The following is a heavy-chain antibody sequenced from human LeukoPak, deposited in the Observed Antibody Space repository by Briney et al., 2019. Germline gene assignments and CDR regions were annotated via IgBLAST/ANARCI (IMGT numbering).Heavy chain of an antibody. Sequence: SVKVSCKASGGTFSSYAISWVRQAPGQGLEWMGGIIPISGTANYAQKFQGRVTITADESTSTAYMELSSLRSEDTAVYYCASDVVVPGLFVFGYWGQGTLVTVSS. J-gene: IGHJ4*02. D-gene: IGHD2-2*01. CDR2: IIPISGTA. V-gene: IGHV1-69*13. CDR1: GGTFSSYA. CDR3: ASDVVVPGLFVFGY.